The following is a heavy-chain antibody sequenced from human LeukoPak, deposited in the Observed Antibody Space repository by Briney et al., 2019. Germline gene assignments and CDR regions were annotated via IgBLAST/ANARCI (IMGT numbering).Heavy chain of an antibody. CDR3: AKGSSVWFGELLLEF. J-gene: IGHJ4*02. CDR2: TSGSGGST. D-gene: IGHD3-10*01. CDR1: GFNFSHAW. Sequence: GGSLRLSCEASGFNFSHAWMSWVRQAPGKGPEWVSVTSGSGGSTYYADSVKGRFTISRDNSKNTLYLQMNSLRVEDTAVYYCAKGSSVWFGELLLEFWGQGTLVTVSS. V-gene: IGHV3-23*01.